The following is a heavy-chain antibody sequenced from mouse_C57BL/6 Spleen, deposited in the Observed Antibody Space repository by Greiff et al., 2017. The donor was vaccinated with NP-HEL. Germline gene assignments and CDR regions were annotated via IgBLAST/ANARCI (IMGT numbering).Heavy chain of an antibody. D-gene: IGHD4-1*01. CDR1: GYTFTSYW. Sequence: QVQLQQPGAELVKPGASVKLSCKASGYTFTSYWMQWVKQRPGQGLEWIGEIDPSDSYTNYNQKFKGKATLTVDTSSSTAYMQLSSLTSEDSAVYYCAKGGTGTDRYFDVWGTGTTVTVSS. V-gene: IGHV1-50*01. CDR2: IDPSDSYT. J-gene: IGHJ1*03. CDR3: AKGGTGTDRYFDV.